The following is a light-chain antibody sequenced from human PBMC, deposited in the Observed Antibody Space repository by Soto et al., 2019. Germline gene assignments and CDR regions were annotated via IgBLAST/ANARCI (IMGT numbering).Light chain of an antibody. J-gene: IGKJ5*01. CDR1: PDIRTS. V-gene: IGKV1-39*01. Sequence: IQMTQSPSSLSASVGDGVTITCRASPDIRTSLNWYQQKPGKAPKLLISAASSLQSGVPSRFSARGSGTDFTLTISTLQPEDFATYYGQQSFSTLLITFGQGTRLEVK. CDR2: AAS. CDR3: QQSFSTLLIT.